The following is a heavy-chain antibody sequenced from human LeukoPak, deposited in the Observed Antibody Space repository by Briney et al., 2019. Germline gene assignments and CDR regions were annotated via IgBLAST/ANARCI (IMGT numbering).Heavy chain of an antibody. V-gene: IGHV3-9*01. CDR2: ISWNSGSI. CDR3: AKGITMVRGVKDAFDI. CDR1: GFTFDDYA. Sequence: GGSLRLSCAASGFTFDDYAVHWVRQAPGKGLEWVSGISWNSGSIGYADSVKGRFTISRDNAKNSLYLQMNSLRAEDTALYYCAKGITMVRGVKDAFDIWGQGTMVTVSS. D-gene: IGHD3-10*01. J-gene: IGHJ3*02.